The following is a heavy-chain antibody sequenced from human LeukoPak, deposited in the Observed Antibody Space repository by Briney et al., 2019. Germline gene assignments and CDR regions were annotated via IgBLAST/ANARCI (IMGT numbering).Heavy chain of an antibody. V-gene: IGHV3-30*18. Sequence: GGSLRLSCAASGFTFSNYGMHWVRQAPGKGLEWVAVISYDGSNNYYADSVKGRFTISRDNSKNTLYLQMNSLRAEDTAVYYCAKEDRDYDFWSGLNYYYGMDVWGQGTTVTVSS. CDR1: GFTFSNYG. D-gene: IGHD3-3*01. CDR3: AKEDRDYDFWSGLNYYYGMDV. J-gene: IGHJ6*02. CDR2: ISYDGSNN.